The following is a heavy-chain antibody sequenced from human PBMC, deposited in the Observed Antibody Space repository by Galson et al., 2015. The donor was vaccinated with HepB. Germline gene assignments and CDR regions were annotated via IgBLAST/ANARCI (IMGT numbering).Heavy chain of an antibody. J-gene: IGHJ6*02. CDR3: AKDLLQWELSYGYYYGMDV. CDR1: GFTFSSYG. D-gene: IGHD1-26*01. Sequence: SLRLSCAASGFTFSSYGMHWVRQAPGKGLEWVAVISYDGSNKYYADSVKGRFTISRDNSKNTLYLQMNSLRAEDTAVYYCAKDLLQWELSYGYYYGMDVWGQGTTVTVSS. V-gene: IGHV3-30*18. CDR2: ISYDGSNK.